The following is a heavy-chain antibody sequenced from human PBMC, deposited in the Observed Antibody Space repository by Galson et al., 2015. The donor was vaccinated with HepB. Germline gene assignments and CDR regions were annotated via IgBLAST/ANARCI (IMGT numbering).Heavy chain of an antibody. CDR2: ISSSSSTI. CDR1: GFTFSSYS. Sequence: SLRLSCAASGFTFSSYSMNWVRQAPGKGLEWVSYISSSSSTIYYADSVKGRFTISRDNAKNSLYLQMNSLRAEDTAVYYCARDLDQLLYPREVIYMDVWGKGTTVTVSS. CDR3: ARDLDQLLYPREVIYMDV. J-gene: IGHJ6*03. V-gene: IGHV3-48*01. D-gene: IGHD2-2*02.